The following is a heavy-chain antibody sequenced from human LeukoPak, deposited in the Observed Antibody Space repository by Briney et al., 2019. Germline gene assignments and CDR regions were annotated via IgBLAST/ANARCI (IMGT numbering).Heavy chain of an antibody. Sequence: PGGSLRLSCAASGFTFSSCEMNWVRQAPGKGLEWVSYISSSGSTIYYADSVKGRFTISRDNAKNSPYLQMNSLRAGDTAVYYCARTIEMATISYFDYWGQGTLVTVSS. CDR3: ARTIEMATISYFDY. J-gene: IGHJ4*02. V-gene: IGHV3-48*03. D-gene: IGHD5-24*01. CDR1: GFTFSSCE. CDR2: ISSSGSTI.